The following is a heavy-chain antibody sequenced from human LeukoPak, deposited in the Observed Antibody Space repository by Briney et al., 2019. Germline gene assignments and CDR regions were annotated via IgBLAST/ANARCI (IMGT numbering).Heavy chain of an antibody. CDR1: GFTVSSNY. Sequence: PGGSLRLSCAASGFTVSSNYMSWVRQAPGKGLEWVSVIYSGGSTYYADSVKGRFTISRDNSKNTLYLQMNSLRAEDTAVYYCAGLQVVAATAIDYWGQGTLVTASS. V-gene: IGHV3-53*01. CDR2: IYSGGST. D-gene: IGHD2-15*01. CDR3: AGLQVVAATAIDY. J-gene: IGHJ4*02.